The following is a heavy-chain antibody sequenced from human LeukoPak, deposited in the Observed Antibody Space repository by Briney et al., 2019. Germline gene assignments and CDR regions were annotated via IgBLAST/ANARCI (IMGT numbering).Heavy chain of an antibody. J-gene: IGHJ4*02. V-gene: IGHV1-46*01. CDR1: GYTFTSYY. Sequence: ASVKVSCKASGYTFTSYYMHWVRQAPGQGLEWMGIINPSGGSTSYAQKFQGRVTMTRDTSTSTAYMELRSLRSDDTAVYYCASSQLPSTLFYWGQGTLVTVSS. D-gene: IGHD1-7*01. CDR2: INPSGGST. CDR3: ASSQLPSTLFY.